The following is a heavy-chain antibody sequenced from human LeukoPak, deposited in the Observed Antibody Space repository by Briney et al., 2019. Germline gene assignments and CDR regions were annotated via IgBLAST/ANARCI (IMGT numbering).Heavy chain of an antibody. CDR3: ARVSSSSWWALDY. D-gene: IGHD6-13*01. Sequence: GGSLRLSCTASGFTFSTYNMNWVRQAPGKGLECVSHISSSGTNIYYTDSVKGRFTISRDNAKNSLYLQMNSLRAEDTAVYYCARVSSSSWWALDYWGQGTLVTVSS. CDR2: ISSSGTNI. V-gene: IGHV3-48*01. CDR1: GFTFSTYN. J-gene: IGHJ4*02.